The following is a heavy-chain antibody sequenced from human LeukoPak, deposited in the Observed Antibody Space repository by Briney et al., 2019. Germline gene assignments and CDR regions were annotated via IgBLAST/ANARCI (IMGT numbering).Heavy chain of an antibody. CDR2: ISAYNGNT. J-gene: IGHJ5*02. D-gene: IGHD4-17*01. CDR3: ASTRPSFTVTSWGWFDP. V-gene: IGHV1-18*01. CDR1: GYTFTSYG. Sequence: GASVKVSCKASGYTFTSYGISRVRQAPGQGLEWMGWISAYNGNTNYAQKLQGRVTMTTDTSTSTAYMELRSLRSDDTAVYYCASTRPSFTVTSWGWFDPWGQGTLVTVSS.